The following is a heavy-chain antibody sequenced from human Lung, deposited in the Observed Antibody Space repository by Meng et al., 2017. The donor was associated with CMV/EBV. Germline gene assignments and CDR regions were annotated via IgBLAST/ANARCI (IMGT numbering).Heavy chain of an antibody. V-gene: IGHV1-8*03. Sequence: KASGYNFTRYEIKWVRQATGQGIELMGWMSTNSGNTGYEQKLQGRVTITRHTAISTAYMELSSLRSEDTAVYYCARTNYGSGGGFDYWGQGTLVTVSS. CDR1: GYNFTRYE. D-gene: IGHD3-10*01. J-gene: IGHJ4*02. CDR3: ARTNYGSGGGFDY. CDR2: MSTNSGNT.